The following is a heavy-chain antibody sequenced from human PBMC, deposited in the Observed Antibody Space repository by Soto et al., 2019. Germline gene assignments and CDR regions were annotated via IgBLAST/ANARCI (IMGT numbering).Heavy chain of an antibody. V-gene: IGHV1-69*12. J-gene: IGHJ6*01. Sequence: QVQLVQSGAEVKKPGSSVKVSCKASGGTFSNFALISWVRQAPGQGLEWMGGIIPIDATVNYAQKLQGRITFTEDESPITAYMDLGSVSSEETAVSYSAMSILVFAYTYGDVWGQGTTVTVSS. CDR1: GGTFSNFA. CDR3: AMSILVFAYTYGDV. CDR2: IIPIDATV. D-gene: IGHD3-10*02.